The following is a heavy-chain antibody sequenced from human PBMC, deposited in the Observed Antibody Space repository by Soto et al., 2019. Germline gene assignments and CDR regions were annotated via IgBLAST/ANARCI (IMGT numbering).Heavy chain of an antibody. J-gene: IGHJ5*02. CDR3: ARDPIAAAGTEVYWFDP. V-gene: IGHV1-69*01. Sequence: QVQLVQSGAEVKKPGSSVKVSCKASGGTFSSYAISWVRQAPGQGLEWMGGIIPIFGTANYAQKFQGRVTITADESTSTAYMELSSLRSEDTAVYYWARDPIAAAGTEVYWFDPWGQGTLVTVSS. D-gene: IGHD6-13*01. CDR1: GGTFSSYA. CDR2: IIPIFGTA.